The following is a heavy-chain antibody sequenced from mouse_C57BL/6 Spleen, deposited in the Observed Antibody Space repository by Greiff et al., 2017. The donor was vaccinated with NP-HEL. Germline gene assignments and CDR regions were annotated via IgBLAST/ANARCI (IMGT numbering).Heavy chain of an antibody. D-gene: IGHD6-1*01. CDR2: IDPSDSYT. V-gene: IGHV1-59*01. J-gene: IGHJ3*01. CDR3: ARGLCSKGFAY. Sequence: QVQLQQPGAELVRPGTSVKLSCKASGYTFTSYWMHWVKQRPGQGLEWIGVIDPSDSYTNYNQKFKGKATLTVDTSSSTAYMQLSSLTSEDSAVYYCARGLCSKGFAYWGQGTLVTVSA. CDR1: GYTFTSYW.